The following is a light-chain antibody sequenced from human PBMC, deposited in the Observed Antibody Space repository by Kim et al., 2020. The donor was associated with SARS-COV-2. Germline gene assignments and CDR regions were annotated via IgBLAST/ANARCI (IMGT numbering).Light chain of an antibody. CDR1: QNISDY. CDR2: AAS. V-gene: IGKV1-39*01. Sequence: DIQMTHSPSSLSASVGDRVTLTCRASQNISDYLNWYQQKPGKAPNLLIYAASSLQSGVPSRFSGSGSGTDFALTINSLQPEDFATYCCQLSFSFPYTLGQGTKLEI. CDR3: QLSFSFPYT. J-gene: IGKJ2*01.